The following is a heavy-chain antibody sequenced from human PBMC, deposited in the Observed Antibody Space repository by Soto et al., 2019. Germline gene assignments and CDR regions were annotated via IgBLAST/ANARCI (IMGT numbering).Heavy chain of an antibody. CDR3: ARGYSSGPDY. CDR2: INSDGRTT. CDR1: GFTFSDHW. Sequence: EVQLVESGGGVVQPGGSLRLSCAASGFTFSDHWMHWVRQVPGKGLVWVARINSDGRTTTYADSVKGRFTISRANARNTLYMQMDSLRAGDTALYYCARGYSSGPDYWGQGTLVTVSS. V-gene: IGHV3-74*01. D-gene: IGHD6-19*01. J-gene: IGHJ4*02.